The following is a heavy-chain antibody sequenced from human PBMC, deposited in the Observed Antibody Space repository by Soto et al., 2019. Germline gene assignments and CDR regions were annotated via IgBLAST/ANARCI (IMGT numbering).Heavy chain of an antibody. CDR2: ISAYNGNT. V-gene: IGHV1-18*04. Sequence: GASVKVSCKASGYTFTSYGISWVRQAPGQGLEWMGWISAYNGNTNCAQKLQGRVTMTTDTSTSTAYMELRSLRSDDTAVYYCARGYYDILTAFGDYYYYGMDVWGQGTTVTVSS. D-gene: IGHD3-9*01. J-gene: IGHJ6*02. CDR1: GYTFTSYG. CDR3: ARGYYDILTAFGDYYYYGMDV.